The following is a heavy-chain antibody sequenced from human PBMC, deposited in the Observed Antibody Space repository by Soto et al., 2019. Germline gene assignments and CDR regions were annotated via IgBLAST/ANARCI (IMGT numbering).Heavy chain of an antibody. CDR1: GGTFGSDA. D-gene: IGHD3-22*01. CDR2: IIPIFGTT. J-gene: IGHJ5*02. Sequence: SVKVSCKASGGTFGSDAITWVRQAPGQGLEWVGRIIPIFGTTNYAQNLQGRVTISADKSTLTSYMELHSLTSDDTALYYCARHRTDSGYYTNWLDPWGQGTQVTVSS. V-gene: IGHV1-69*06. CDR3: ARHRTDSGYYTNWLDP.